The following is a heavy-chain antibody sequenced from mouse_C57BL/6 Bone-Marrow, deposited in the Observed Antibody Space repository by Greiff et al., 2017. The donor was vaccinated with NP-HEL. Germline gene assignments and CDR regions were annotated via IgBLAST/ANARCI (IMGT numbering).Heavy chain of an antibody. J-gene: IGHJ2*01. CDR3: AREITTVVASYYFDY. CDR1: GYTFTDYN. Sequence: EVKLQESGPELVKPGASVKMSCKASGYTFTDYNMHWVKQSHGKSLEWIGYINPNNGGTSYNQKFKGKATLTVNKSSSTAYMGLRRLTSEDSAVYYCAREITTVVASYYFDYWGQGTTLTVSS. D-gene: IGHD1-1*01. V-gene: IGHV1-22*01. CDR2: INPNNGGT.